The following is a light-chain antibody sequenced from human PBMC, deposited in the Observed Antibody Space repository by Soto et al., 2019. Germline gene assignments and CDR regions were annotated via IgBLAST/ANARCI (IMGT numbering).Light chain of an antibody. V-gene: IGLV2-8*01. Sequence: QSVLTQPPSASGSPGQSVTISCTGTNNDVGGSNYVSWYQQYPGKAPKLMIYDVNKRPSGVPDRFSASKSGNTASLTVSGLQPEDEADYYCGSYAGGDNVLFGGGTKLTVL. CDR2: DVN. CDR1: NNDVGGSNY. CDR3: GSYAGGDNVL. J-gene: IGLJ3*02.